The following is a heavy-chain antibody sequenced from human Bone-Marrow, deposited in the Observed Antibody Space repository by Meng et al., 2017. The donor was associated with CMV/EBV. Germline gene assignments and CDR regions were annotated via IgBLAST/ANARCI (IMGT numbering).Heavy chain of an antibody. J-gene: IGHJ4*02. Sequence: GESLKISCAASGFTSSSYAMHWVRQAPGKGLEWVAVISYDGSNKYYADSVKGRFTISRDNSKNTLYLQMNSLRAEDTAVYYCARARWYRNYFDYWGQGTLVTVSS. CDR3: ARARWYRNYFDY. V-gene: IGHV3-30-3*01. CDR2: ISYDGSNK. CDR1: GFTSSSYA. D-gene: IGHD6-13*01.